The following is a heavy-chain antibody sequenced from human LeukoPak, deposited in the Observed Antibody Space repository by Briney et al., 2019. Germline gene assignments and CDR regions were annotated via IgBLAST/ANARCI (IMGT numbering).Heavy chain of an antibody. CDR3: AKEQDSCDV. J-gene: IGHJ3*01. CDR1: GFNLRGNA. CDR2: KAYDGRE. Sequence: PGRSLRLSCAASGFNLRGNALQWIRHAPGKGLECVAVKAYDGREFYSESVKGRFTISSDNSKNTFYLQMNSLTIEDTAMYYCAKEQDSCDVWGQGTMVTVS. V-gene: IGHV3-30-3*02.